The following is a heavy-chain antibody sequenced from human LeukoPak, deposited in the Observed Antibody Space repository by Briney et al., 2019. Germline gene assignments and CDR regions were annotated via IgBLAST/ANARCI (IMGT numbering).Heavy chain of an antibody. D-gene: IGHD6-13*01. V-gene: IGHV3-21*01. CDR1: GFTFSSYS. J-gene: IGHJ5*02. CDR3: ARENVAAAGTRSFDP. Sequence: PGGSLRLSCAASGFTFSSYSMNWVRQAPGKGPEWVSSISSSSSYIYYADSVKGRFTISRDNAKNSLYLQMNSLRAEDTAVYYCARENVAAAGTRSFDPWGQGTLVTVSS. CDR2: ISSSSSYI.